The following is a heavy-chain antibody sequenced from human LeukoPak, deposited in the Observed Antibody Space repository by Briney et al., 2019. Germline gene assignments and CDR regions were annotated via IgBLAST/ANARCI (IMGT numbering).Heavy chain of an antibody. D-gene: IGHD5-12*01. Sequence: PSEALSLTCTVSGGSTSLYYWNWIRQPPGKGLEWIGYIHHSGSTNYNPSLKSRVTISEDTSKNQFSLKLNSVTAADTAVYYCVTGRGWLPDYWGQGTLVTVSS. J-gene: IGHJ4*02. CDR3: VTGRGWLPDY. CDR2: IHHSGST. V-gene: IGHV4-59*01. CDR1: GGSTSLYY.